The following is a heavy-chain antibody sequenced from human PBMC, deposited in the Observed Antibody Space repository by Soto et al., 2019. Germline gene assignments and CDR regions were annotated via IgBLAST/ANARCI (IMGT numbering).Heavy chain of an antibody. CDR2: IYYSGST. CDR3: ARYTTYWLDP. V-gene: IGHV4-61*01. D-gene: IGHD1-26*01. Sequence: LSLTCTVSGGSVSSGSYYWSWIRQPPGKGLEWIGYIYYSGSTNYNPSLKSRVTISVDTSKNQFSLKLSSVTAADTAVYYCARYTTYWLDPRGQGTLVTVSS. J-gene: IGHJ5*02. CDR1: GGSVSSGSYY.